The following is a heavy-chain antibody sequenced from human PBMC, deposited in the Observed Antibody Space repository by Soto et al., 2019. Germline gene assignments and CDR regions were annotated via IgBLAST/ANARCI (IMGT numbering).Heavy chain of an antibody. J-gene: IGHJ5*02. D-gene: IGHD1-26*01. CDR2: IIPIFGTA. Sequence: ASVKVSCKASGGTFSSYAISWVRQAPGQGLEWMGGIIPIFGTANYAQKFQGRVTITADESTSTAYMELSSLRSEDTAVYYCAREWELTNWFDPWGQGTLVTV. CDR1: GGTFSSYA. V-gene: IGHV1-69*13. CDR3: AREWELTNWFDP.